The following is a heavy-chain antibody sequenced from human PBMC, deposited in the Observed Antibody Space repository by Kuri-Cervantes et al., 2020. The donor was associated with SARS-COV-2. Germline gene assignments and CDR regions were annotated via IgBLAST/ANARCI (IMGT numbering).Heavy chain of an antibody. J-gene: IGHJ4*02. D-gene: IGHD3-22*01. CDR2: IYYSGST. Sequence: SETLSLTCTVSGGSISSSSYYWGWIRQPPGKGLEWIGSIYYSGSTYYNPSLKSRVTISVDTSKNQFSLKLSSVTAADTAVYYCAREVGYYDSSGYYSGYFDYWGQGTLVTVSS. CDR1: GGSISSSSYY. CDR3: AREVGYYDSSGYYSGYFDY. V-gene: IGHV4-39*07.